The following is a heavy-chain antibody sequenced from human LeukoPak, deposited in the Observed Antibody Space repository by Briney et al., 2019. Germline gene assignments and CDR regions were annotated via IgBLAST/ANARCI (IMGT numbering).Heavy chain of an antibody. CDR1: GGSISSGSYY. J-gene: IGHJ5*02. V-gene: IGHV4-61*02. CDR3: ARGGPRLQGWFDP. CDR2: IYTSGST. D-gene: IGHD4-11*01. Sequence: PSQTLSLTCTVSGGSISSGSYYWSWIRQPAGKGLEWIGRIYTSGSTNYNPSLKSRVTISVDTSKNQFSLKLSSVTAADTAVYYCARGGPRLQGWFDPWGQGTLVTVSS.